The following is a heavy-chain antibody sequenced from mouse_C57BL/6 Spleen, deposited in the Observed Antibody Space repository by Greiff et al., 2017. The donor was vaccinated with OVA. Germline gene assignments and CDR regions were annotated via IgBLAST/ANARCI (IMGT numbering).Heavy chain of an antibody. Sequence: VQLQQSGPELVKPGASVKIPCKASGYTFTDYNMDWVKQSHGKSLEWIGDINPNNGGTIYNQKFKGKATLTVDKSSSTAYMELRSLTSEDTAVYYCASSGSYYGSFYFDYWGQGTTLTVSS. D-gene: IGHD1-1*01. CDR2: INPNNGGT. V-gene: IGHV1-18*01. J-gene: IGHJ2*01. CDR1: GYTFTDYN. CDR3: ASSGSYYGSFYFDY.